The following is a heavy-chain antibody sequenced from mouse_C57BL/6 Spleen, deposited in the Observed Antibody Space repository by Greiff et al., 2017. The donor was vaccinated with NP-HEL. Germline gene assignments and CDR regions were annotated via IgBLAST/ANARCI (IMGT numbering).Heavy chain of an antibody. D-gene: IGHD2-1*01. J-gene: IGHJ2*01. Sequence: QVQLQQSGAELVKPGASVKLSCKASGYTFTSYWMHWVKQRPGQGLEWIGMIHPNSGSTNYNEKFKSKATLTVDKSSSTAYMQLSSLTSEDSAVYYCARRYGNYHYFDYWGQGTTLTVSS. CDR3: ARRYGNYHYFDY. CDR2: IHPNSGST. CDR1: GYTFTSYW. V-gene: IGHV1-64*01.